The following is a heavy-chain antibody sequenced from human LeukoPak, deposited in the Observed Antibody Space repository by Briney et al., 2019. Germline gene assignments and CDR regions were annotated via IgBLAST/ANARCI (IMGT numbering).Heavy chain of an antibody. D-gene: IGHD2-15*01. J-gene: IGHJ4*02. V-gene: IGHV3-72*01. CDR2: SRNKARGYTT. CDR3: ARAWAAGKHYVGY. Sequence: PAGSLRLSCAASGLTFSDHYMDWVRQAPGKGLEWVGRSRNKARGYTTEYAASVKGRFTISRDDSKNSVFLQMNSLKNEDTAVYYCARAWAAGKHYVGYWGQGTLVTVSS. CDR1: GLTFSDHY.